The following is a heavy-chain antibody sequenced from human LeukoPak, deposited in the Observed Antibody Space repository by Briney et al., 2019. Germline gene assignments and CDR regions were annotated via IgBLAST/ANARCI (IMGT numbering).Heavy chain of an antibody. J-gene: IGHJ5*02. Sequence: PSETLSLTCTVSGGSISSGGYYWSWIRQHPGKGLEWIGYIYYSGSTYYNPSLKSRVTISVDTSKNQFSLKLSSVTAADTAVYYWAGGCWGIYFWGTWFDPGGQGTLVTVSA. D-gene: IGHD3-10*02. V-gene: IGHV4-31*03. CDR3: AGGCWGIYFWGTWFDP. CDR2: IYYSGST. CDR1: GGSISSGGYY.